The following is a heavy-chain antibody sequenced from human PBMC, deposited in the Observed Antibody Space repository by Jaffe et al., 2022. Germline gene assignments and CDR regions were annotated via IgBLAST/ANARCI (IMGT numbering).Heavy chain of an antibody. CDR2: IYSGGST. V-gene: IGHV3-53*02. J-gene: IGHJ6*03. D-gene: IGHD2-15*01. CDR1: GFTVSSNY. CDR3: AREIELRYCSGGSCYGPPDYYYYMDV. Sequence: EVQLVETGGGLIQPGGSLRLSCAASGFTVSSNYMSWVRQAPGKGLEWVSVIYSGGSTYYADSVKGRFTISRDNSKNTLYLQMNSLRAEDTAVYYCAREIELRYCSGGSCYGPPDYYYYMDVWGKGTTVTVSS.